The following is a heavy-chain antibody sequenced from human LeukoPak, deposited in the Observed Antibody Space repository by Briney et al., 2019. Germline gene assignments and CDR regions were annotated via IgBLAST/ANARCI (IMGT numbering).Heavy chain of an antibody. Sequence: PGGSLRPSCVASGVTFCTYGLHWVRQAPGKGLEWVAFIRFDGSDKYYADSVKGRFTISRDNSKNTLYLQMNSLRIEDTAMYYCAKVLPLTFYYMDVWGKGTTVTVSS. CDR3: AKVLPLTFYYMDV. CDR2: IRFDGSDK. J-gene: IGHJ6*03. D-gene: IGHD4/OR15-4a*01. CDR1: GVTFCTYG. V-gene: IGHV3-30*02.